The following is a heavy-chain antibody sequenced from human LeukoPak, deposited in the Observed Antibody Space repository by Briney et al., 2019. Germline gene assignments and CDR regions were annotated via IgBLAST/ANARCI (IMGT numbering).Heavy chain of an antibody. D-gene: IGHD3-3*01. CDR2: IGSKTYGGTT. CDR3: TRRGPPSAFWSHWYYFDY. V-gene: IGHV3-49*03. J-gene: IGHJ4*02. CDR1: GFTFGDYA. Sequence: GGSLRLSCTASGFTFGDYAMSWFRQAPGKGLEWVGFIGSKTYGGTTEYAASVKGRFTISRDDSKTIAYLQMNSLKTEDTAVYYCTRRGPPSAFWSHWYYFDYWGQGTLVTVSS.